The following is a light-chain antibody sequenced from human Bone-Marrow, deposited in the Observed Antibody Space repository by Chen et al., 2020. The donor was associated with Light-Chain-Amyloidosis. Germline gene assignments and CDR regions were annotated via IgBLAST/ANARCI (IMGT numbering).Light chain of an antibody. CDR3: QVWDRSSDRPV. CDR1: NIGSTS. V-gene: IGLV3-21*02. Sequence: SYVLTHPSSVSVAPGQTAPIAGGGNNIGSTSVHWYQQTPGQAPLPVVYDDSDRPSGIPERLSGSNSGNTATLTISRVEAGDEADYYCQVWDRSSDRPVFGGGTKLTVL. J-gene: IGLJ3*02. CDR2: DDS.